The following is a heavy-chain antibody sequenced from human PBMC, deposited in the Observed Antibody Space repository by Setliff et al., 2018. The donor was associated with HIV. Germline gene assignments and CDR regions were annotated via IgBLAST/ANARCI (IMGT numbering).Heavy chain of an antibody. V-gene: IGHV4-4*02. J-gene: IGHJ6*03. Sequence: SETLSLTCAVSGGLISSSNWWSWVRQPPGRGLEWIGEMYPSGRTNYNPSLKSRVTISVDTSKNQFSLKLSSVTAADTAVYYCARGVVTLRYYYYYYMDVWGKGTTVTVSS. CDR1: GGLISSSNW. D-gene: IGHD2-21*02. CDR2: MYPSGRT. CDR3: ARGVVTLRYYYYYYMDV.